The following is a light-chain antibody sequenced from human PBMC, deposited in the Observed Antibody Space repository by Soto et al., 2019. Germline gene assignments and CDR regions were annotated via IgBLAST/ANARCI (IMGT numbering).Light chain of an antibody. CDR2: GAS. J-gene: IGKJ2*01. Sequence: EIVLTQSPGTLSLSSGERATLSCRASQSVSAGYLAWYQQKPGQAPRLLIYGASYRATGIPDRISGSGSGTDFSLNISRMEPEDSAVYYCQQYGSSPYTFGHGTKLELK. V-gene: IGKV3-20*01. CDR1: QSVSAGY. CDR3: QQYGSSPYT.